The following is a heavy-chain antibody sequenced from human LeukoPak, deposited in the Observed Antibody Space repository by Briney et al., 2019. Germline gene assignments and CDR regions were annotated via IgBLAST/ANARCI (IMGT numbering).Heavy chain of an antibody. J-gene: IGHJ4*01. CDR3: ARDGYDSSGYYYYFDY. D-gene: IGHD3-22*01. V-gene: IGHV4-4*07. CDR1: GGSISSYY. CDR2: IYTSGST. Sequence: SETLSLTCTVSGGSISSYYWSWIRQPAGKGLEWIGRIYTSGSTNYNPSLKSRVTMSVDTSKNQFSLKLSSVTAADTAVYYCARDGYDSSGYYYYFDYWGQGTLVTVS.